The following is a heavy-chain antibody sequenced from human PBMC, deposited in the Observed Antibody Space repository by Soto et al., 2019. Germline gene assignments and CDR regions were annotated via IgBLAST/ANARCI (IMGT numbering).Heavy chain of an antibody. CDR3: AYYYDSSGYYYGWFDP. V-gene: IGHV1-24*01. CDR1: GYTLTELS. J-gene: IGHJ5*02. CDR2: ISADNGKT. Sequence: ASVKVSCKVSGYTLTELSMHWVRQAPGKGLEWMGCISADNGKTIYAQKLQGRVTMTTDTSTNTAYMELRSLRSDDTAVYYCAYYYDSSGYYYGWFDPWGQGTLVTVSS. D-gene: IGHD3-22*01.